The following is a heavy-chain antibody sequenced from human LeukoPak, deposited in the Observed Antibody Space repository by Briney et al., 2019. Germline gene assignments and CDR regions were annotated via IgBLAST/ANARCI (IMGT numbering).Heavy chain of an antibody. CDR2: IHYSARI. V-gene: IGHV4-38-2*02. D-gene: IGHD2-21*02. J-gene: IGHJ5*02. CDR3: ARERVWRYCGGDSCGWFDP. Sequence: KSSETLSLTCTVSGYSISSGYYWGWIRQPPGKGLEWIGSIHYSARIYYNPSLKSRLTISPDTSKNQFSLKLTSVTAADTAVYYCARERVWRYCGGDSCGWFDPWGQGTLVTVSS. CDR1: GYSISSGYY.